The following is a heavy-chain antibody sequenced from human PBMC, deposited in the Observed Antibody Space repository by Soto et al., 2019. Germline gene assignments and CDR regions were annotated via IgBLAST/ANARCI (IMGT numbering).Heavy chain of an antibody. D-gene: IGHD7-27*01. Sequence: QVQLVQSGAEVKKPGASVKVSCKASGYTFTSYAMHWVRQAPGQRLEWMGWINAGNGNTKYSQKFQGRVTITRDTSASTAYMELLRIRSEDTAVYYCARGWGLNYFDYLGQGTLVTVSS. J-gene: IGHJ4*02. CDR2: INAGNGNT. CDR3: ARGWGLNYFDY. V-gene: IGHV1-3*01. CDR1: GYTFTSYA.